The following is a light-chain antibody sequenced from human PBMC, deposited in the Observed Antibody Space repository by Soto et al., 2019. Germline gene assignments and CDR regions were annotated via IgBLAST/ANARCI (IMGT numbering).Light chain of an antibody. CDR1: QSVSSY. J-gene: IGKJ5*01. CDR2: GAS. Sequence: ELVLTQSPATLSLSPGERATLSCRVRQSVSSYLAWYQQKPGQAPRLLIYGASTRATGIPARFSGSGSGTEFTLTISSLQSEDFAVYYCQQYNNWPPITFGQGTRLEIK. V-gene: IGKV3-15*01. CDR3: QQYNNWPPIT.